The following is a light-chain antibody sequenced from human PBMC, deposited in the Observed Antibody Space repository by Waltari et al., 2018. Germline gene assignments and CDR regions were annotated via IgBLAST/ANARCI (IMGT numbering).Light chain of an antibody. Sequence: DIVMTQSPLSLPVTPGEPASISFRSSQSLLHSNGYNYLDWYLQKPGQSPQILIYLGSNRASGVPDRFSGSGSGTDFTLKISRVEAEDAGVYYCMEALQSVTFGQGTRLEIK. J-gene: IGKJ5*01. V-gene: IGKV2-28*01. CDR3: MEALQSVT. CDR1: QSLLHSNGYNY. CDR2: LGS.